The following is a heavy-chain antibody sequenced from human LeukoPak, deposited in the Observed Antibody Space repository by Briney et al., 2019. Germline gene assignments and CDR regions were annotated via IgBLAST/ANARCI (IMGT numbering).Heavy chain of an antibody. J-gene: IGHJ4*02. CDR2: IYSGGST. V-gene: IGHV3-66*02. CDR3: TRGSIPTVYFDY. D-gene: IGHD4-17*01. Sequence: GGSLRLSCAASGFTVGTNYMSWVRQAPGKGLEWVSIIYSGGSTYYADSVKGRFTISRDNSKNTLYLEMNSLRAEDTAVYYCTRGSIPTVYFDYWGQGTLVTVSS. CDR1: GFTVGTNY.